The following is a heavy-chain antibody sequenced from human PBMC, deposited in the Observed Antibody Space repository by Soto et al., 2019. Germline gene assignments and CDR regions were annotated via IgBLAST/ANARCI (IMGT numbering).Heavy chain of an antibody. V-gene: IGHV3-11*01. D-gene: IGHD3-22*01. CDR3: ARDYYDSSGYYYYFDY. J-gene: IGHJ4*02. CDR1: GFTFSDYY. Sequence: GGSLRLSCAASGFTFSDYYMNWIRQAPGKGLEWVSYISSSGNTIYYADSMKGRFTISRDNAKNSLYLQMNSLRAEDTAVYYCARDYYDSSGYYYYFDYWGQGTLVTVSS. CDR2: ISSSGNTI.